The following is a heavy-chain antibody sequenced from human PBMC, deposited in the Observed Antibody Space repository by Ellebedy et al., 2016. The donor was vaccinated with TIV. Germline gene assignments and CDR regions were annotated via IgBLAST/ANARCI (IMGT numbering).Heavy chain of an antibody. CDR2: IGTAGDT. J-gene: IGHJ6*02. CDR1: GFTFSSYD. CDR3: ARAHCGGDCYPDYYGMDV. Sequence: GESLKISCAASGFTFSSYDMHWVRQATGKGLEWVSAIGTAGDTYYPGSVKGRFTISRENAKNSLYLQMNSLRAEDTAVYYCARAHCGGDCYPDYYGMDVWGQGTTVTVSS. V-gene: IGHV3-13*01. D-gene: IGHD2-21*02.